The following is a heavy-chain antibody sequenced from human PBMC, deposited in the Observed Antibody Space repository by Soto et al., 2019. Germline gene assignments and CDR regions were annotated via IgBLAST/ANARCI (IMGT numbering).Heavy chain of an antibody. D-gene: IGHD3-3*01. CDR3: ATLFGVAPYYYYGMDV. J-gene: IGHJ6*02. Sequence: QVQLQESGPGLVKPSQTLSLTCTVSGGSISSGGYYWSWIRQHPGKGLEWIGYNYYSGSTYYNPSLKSRVTISVDTSKNQFSLKLSSVTAADTAVYYCATLFGVAPYYYYGMDVWGQGTTVTVSS. CDR1: GGSISSGGYY. CDR2: NYYSGST. V-gene: IGHV4-31*03.